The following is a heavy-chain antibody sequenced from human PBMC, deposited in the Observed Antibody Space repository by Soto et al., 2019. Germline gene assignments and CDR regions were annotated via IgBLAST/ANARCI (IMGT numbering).Heavy chain of an antibody. CDR1: GGSISAFN. J-gene: IGHJ3*01. CDR2: IYRSGHT. V-gene: IGHV4-4*07. D-gene: IGHD2-2*01. Sequence: SETLSLTCTVSGGSISAFNWNWIRQPAGKGLEWIGRIYRSGHTNYNPSLESRVTMSIDPSKSQFSLTLDSLTAADTAVYYCARSPSTSSIGTFDFWGRGTMVTVSS. CDR3: ARSPSTSSIGTFDF.